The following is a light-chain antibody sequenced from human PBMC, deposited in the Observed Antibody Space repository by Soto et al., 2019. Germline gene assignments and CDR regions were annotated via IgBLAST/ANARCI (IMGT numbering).Light chain of an antibody. CDR3: QQRSNWPPIT. CDR2: DTS. J-gene: IGKJ5*01. Sequence: EIVLTQSPATLSLSPGGRATLSCRASQSIAGYLAWYQKKPGQAPRLLIYDTSNRVTGVPARFSGSGSGTDFTLSISSLEPEDFAVYYCQQRSNWPPITFGQGTRLEIK. V-gene: IGKV3-11*01. CDR1: QSIAGY.